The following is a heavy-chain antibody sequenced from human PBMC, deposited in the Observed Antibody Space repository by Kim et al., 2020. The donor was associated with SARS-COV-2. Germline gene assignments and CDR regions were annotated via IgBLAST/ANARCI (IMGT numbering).Heavy chain of an antibody. Sequence: SVKVSCKASGGTFSSYAISWVRQAPGQGLEWMGGIIPIFGTANYAQKFQGRVTITADESTSTAYMELSSLRSEDTAVYYCARKSGRGDGYSSSWYPDSYFDYWGQGTLVTVSS. D-gene: IGHD6-13*01. CDR3: ARKSGRGDGYSSSWYPDSYFDY. CDR2: IIPIFGTA. CDR1: GGTFSSYA. J-gene: IGHJ4*02. V-gene: IGHV1-69*13.